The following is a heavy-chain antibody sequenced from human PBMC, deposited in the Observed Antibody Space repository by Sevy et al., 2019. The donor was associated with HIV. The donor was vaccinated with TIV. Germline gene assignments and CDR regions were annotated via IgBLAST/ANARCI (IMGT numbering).Heavy chain of an antibody. D-gene: IGHD5-12*01. V-gene: IGHV3-21*01. J-gene: IGHJ6*02. Sequence: GGSLRLSCAASGFTFSSYSMNWVRQAPGKGLEWVSSISSSSSYIYYADSVKDRFTISRDNAKNSLYLQMNSLRAEDTAVYYCARDSIVDIVATTILYYYYGMDVWGQGTTVTVSS. CDR2: ISSSSSYI. CDR1: GFTFSSYS. CDR3: ARDSIVDIVATTILYYYYGMDV.